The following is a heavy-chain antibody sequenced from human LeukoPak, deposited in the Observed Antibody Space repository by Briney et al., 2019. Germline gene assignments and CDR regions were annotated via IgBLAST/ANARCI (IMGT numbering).Heavy chain of an antibody. D-gene: IGHD3-22*01. CDR3: ARGIPYESSGQSDGFDY. J-gene: IGHJ4*02. CDR1: VYTFTGYY. Sequence: GASVTVSCKASVYTFTGYYMHWVRQAPGQGLEWMGWINPNSGGTNYAQKFQGRVTITADKSTSTAYMELSSLRSEDTAVYYCARGIPYESSGQSDGFDYWGQGTLVTVSS. CDR2: INPNSGGT. V-gene: IGHV1-2*02.